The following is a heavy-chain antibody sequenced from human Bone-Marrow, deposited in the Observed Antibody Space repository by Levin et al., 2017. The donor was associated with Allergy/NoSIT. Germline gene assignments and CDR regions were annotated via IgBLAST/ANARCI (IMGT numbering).Heavy chain of an antibody. V-gene: IGHV3-7*01. Sequence: GGSLRLSCAASGFTLSQYWMSWVRQPPGKGLEWVAKIKPDGTETYYVDSLKGRVTTSRDNTRKSLSLQINNLRAEDTAVYYCARDSFSTSSGLDYYYGVDGWGQGTTVTVSS. CDR2: IKPDGTET. CDR1: GFTLSQYW. CDR3: ARDSFSTSSGLDYYYGVDG. D-gene: IGHD2/OR15-2a*01. J-gene: IGHJ6*02.